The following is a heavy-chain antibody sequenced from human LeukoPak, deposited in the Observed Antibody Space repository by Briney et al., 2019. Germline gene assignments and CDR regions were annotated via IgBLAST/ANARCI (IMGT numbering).Heavy chain of an antibody. D-gene: IGHD1-26*01. CDR1: GFTFSRYA. CDR3: AKDLIVGALDY. CDR2: VSGSGGST. Sequence: PGGSLRLSCAASGFTFSRYAMTWIRQAPGKGLEWVSSVSGSGGSTYYADSVKGRFTISRDNSKNKLFLQMNSLRAEDTAVYYCAKDLIVGALDYWGQGTLVTVSS. V-gene: IGHV3-23*01. J-gene: IGHJ4*02.